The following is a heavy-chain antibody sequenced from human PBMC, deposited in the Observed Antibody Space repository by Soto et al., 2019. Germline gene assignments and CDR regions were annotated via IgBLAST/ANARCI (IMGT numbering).Heavy chain of an antibody. J-gene: IGHJ4*02. V-gene: IGHV3-7*01. D-gene: IGHD7-27*01. CDR2: IKPDGSGK. CDR3: AKDLLTGTYYFDY. Sequence: GGSLRLSCVASGFTFSSYWMSWVRQAPGKGPEWVGNIKPDGSGKYYVDSVKGRFTISRDSAKNSLYLQMNSLRAEDTAVYFCAKDLLTGTYYFDYWGQGTLVTVSS. CDR1: GFTFSSYW.